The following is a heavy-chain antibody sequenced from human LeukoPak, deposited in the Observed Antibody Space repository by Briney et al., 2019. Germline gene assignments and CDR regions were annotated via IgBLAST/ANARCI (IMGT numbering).Heavy chain of an antibody. Sequence: ASVKVSCKASGYTFTSYYVHWVRQAPGQGLEWMGIINPSGGSTSYTQKFQGRVTMTRDTSTSTVYMELSSLRSEDTAVYYCTSSWVAGVDVWGQGTTVTVSS. CDR2: INPSGGST. J-gene: IGHJ6*02. D-gene: IGHD6-6*01. V-gene: IGHV1-46*03. CDR1: GYTFTSYY. CDR3: TSSWVAGVDV.